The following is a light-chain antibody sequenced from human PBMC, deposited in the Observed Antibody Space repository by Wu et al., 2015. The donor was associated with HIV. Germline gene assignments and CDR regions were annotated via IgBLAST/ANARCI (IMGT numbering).Light chain of an antibody. J-gene: IGKJ1*01. CDR2: DAS. V-gene: IGKV3-15*01. CDR3: QQYNDWPQT. Sequence: EIVVTRSPATLSVSPGGRVTLSCRASQIIATNLAWYQQKPGQPPRLLIYDASTRATGFPARFSGGGSGTEFTLTISTLQSADVAVYYCQQYNDWPQTFGQGTKVEI. CDR1: QIIATN.